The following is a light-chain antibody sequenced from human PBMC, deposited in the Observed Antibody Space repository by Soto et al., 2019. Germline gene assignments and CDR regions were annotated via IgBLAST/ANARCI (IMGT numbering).Light chain of an antibody. CDR2: DVN. CDR1: SSDVGGYNY. J-gene: IGLJ2*01. Sequence: QSALTQPASVSGSPGQSITISCTGTSSDVGGYNYVSWYQQHPGKAPKLMIYDVNNRPSGVSNRFSGSKSGNTASLTISGLEAEDEADYYCSSYTSSSNLVFGGGTKLTVL. V-gene: IGLV2-14*01. CDR3: SSYTSSSNLV.